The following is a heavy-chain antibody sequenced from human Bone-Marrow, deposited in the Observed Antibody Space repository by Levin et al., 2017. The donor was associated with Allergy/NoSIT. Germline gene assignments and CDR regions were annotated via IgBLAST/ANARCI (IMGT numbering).Heavy chain of an antibody. CDR1: GSNFMNYW. J-gene: IGHJ4*02. CDR3: VRHATPAPLGVLIKPSYFDS. D-gene: IGHD3-10*01. Sequence: GGSLRLSCQTSGSNFMNYWIGWVRQTSGQGLEWMGIIYPADSDSRYSPPFQGQVIISADKSNNTAYLQWTSLKPSDTAIYYCVRHATPAPLGVLIKPSYFDSWGLGTLVSVSS. V-gene: IGHV5-51*01. CDR2: IYPADSDS.